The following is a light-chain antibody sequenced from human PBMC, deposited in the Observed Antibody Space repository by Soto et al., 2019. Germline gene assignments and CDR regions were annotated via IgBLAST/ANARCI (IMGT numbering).Light chain of an antibody. J-gene: IGKJ3*01. CDR2: DAS. CDR1: QGIRSD. Sequence: TQSPSSLSTSVGDRVTITCRASQGIRSDLGWYQQKPGQAPRLLIYDASKRATGIPARFSGSGSGTDFTLTISSLEPEDFAVYYCQQRSNWPPEVTFGPGTKVDIK. CDR3: QQRSNWPPEVT. V-gene: IGKV3-11*01.